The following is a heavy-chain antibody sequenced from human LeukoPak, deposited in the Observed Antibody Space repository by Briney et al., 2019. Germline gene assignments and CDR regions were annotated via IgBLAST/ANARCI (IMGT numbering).Heavy chain of an antibody. V-gene: IGHV4-39*07. Sequence: RPSETLSLTCTVSGGSISSSSYYWGWIRQPPGKGLEWIGSIYYSGSTYYNPSLKSRVTISVDTSKNQFSLKLSSVTAADTAVYYCARGFRERSSKLWGFLFDPWGQGTLVTVSS. CDR3: ARGFRERSSKLWGFLFDP. CDR2: IYYSGST. CDR1: GGSISSSSYY. J-gene: IGHJ5*02. D-gene: IGHD3-16*01.